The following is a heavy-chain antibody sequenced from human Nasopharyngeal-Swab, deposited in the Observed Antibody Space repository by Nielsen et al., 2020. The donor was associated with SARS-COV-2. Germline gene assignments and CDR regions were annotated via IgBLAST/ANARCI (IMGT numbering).Heavy chain of an antibody. D-gene: IGHD3-22*01. CDR1: GGSINGGDYY. CDR2: ISASGTT. J-gene: IGHJ4*02. CDR3: AREGRYYDRSAYNHYYFDS. V-gene: IGHV4-61*02. Sequence: SETLSLTCTGSGGSINGGDYYWSWIRLPAGEGLEWIGRISASGTTNYNPSLKSRVTISMDTSKSQLSLKLYSATAAETAVYYCAREGRYYDRSAYNHYYFDSWGQGTLVTVSS.